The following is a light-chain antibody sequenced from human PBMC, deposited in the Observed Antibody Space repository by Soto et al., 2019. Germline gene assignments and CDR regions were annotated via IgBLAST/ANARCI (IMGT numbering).Light chain of an antibody. V-gene: IGKV2-30*02. Sequence: DVVVTQSPLSLPVPLGQPASISCRSSQSFIHSDGNTYLQWIQQRPGQSPSRLIYHVSTRDSRDTVRFSGSGSGTDFTLEITRVEDEDVWSYNRRQGRHWPYTFGLGTTVDIK. CDR2: HVS. CDR3: RQGRHWPYT. J-gene: IGKJ3*01. CDR1: QSFIHSDGNTY.